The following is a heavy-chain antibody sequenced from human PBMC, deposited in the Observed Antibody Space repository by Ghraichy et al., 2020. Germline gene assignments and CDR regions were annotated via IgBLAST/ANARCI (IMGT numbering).Heavy chain of an antibody. D-gene: IGHD6-6*01. CDR2: VQLSGRT. CDR1: GVSISSGAFY. J-gene: IGHJ5*02. Sequence: LSLTCNVSGVSISSGAFYWNWIRQQPGKGLEWIGYVQLSGRTNYSPSLKSRVAMSVDTSKNQFSLKLTSVTAADTAVYYCARDYGSSSGGWFDPWARESWSPSPQ. V-gene: IGHV4-31*03. CDR3: ARDYGSSSGGWFDP.